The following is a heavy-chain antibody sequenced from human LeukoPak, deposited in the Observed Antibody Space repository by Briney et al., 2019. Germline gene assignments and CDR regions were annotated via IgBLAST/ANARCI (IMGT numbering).Heavy chain of an antibody. CDR2: IYTSGST. J-gene: IGHJ4*02. V-gene: IGHV4-4*09. CDR1: GGSISSYY. Sequence: PSETLSLTCTVSGGSISSYYWSWIRQSPGKGLEWIGYIYTSGSTNYNPSLKSRVTISVDTSKNQFSLKLSSVTAADTAVYYCARHAYSSSSVFTYYFDYWGQGTLVTVSS. D-gene: IGHD6-6*01. CDR3: ARHAYSSSSVFTYYFDY.